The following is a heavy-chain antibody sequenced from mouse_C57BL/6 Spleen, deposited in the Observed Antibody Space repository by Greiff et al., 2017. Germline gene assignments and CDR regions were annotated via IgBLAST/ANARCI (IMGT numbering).Heavy chain of an antibody. V-gene: IGHV1-63*01. CDR3: ARGNYFDY. CDR1: GYTFTNYW. Sequence: VQLQESGAELVRPGTSVKMSCKASGYTFTNYWIGWAKQRPGHGLEWIGDIYPGGGYTNYNEKFKGKATLTADKSSSTAYMQFSSLTSEDSAIYYCARGNYFDYWGQGTTLTVSS. CDR2: IYPGGGYT. J-gene: IGHJ2*01.